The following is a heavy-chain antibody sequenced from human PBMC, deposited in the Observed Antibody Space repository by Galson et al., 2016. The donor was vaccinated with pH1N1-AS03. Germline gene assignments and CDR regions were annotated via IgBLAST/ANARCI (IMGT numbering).Heavy chain of an antibody. Sequence: SLRLSCAASRFIFSSYQMSWVRQAPGKGLEWVSTYGGSDENTYYADSVKGRFTISRDSSKNTLYLQMNTLRAEDTALYYCPTVAGTYYNGAYWGQGSLGTVSS. V-gene: IGHV3-23*01. CDR1: RFIFSSYQ. D-gene: IGHD3-10*01. CDR3: PTVAGTYYNGAY. CDR2: YGGSDENT. J-gene: IGHJ4*02.